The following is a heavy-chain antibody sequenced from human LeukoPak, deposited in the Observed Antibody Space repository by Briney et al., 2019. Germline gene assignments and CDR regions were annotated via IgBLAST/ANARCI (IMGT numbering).Heavy chain of an antibody. CDR2: ISYDGSNK. CDR3: ARDNYGMDV. J-gene: IGHJ6*02. CDR1: GISFSTYA. Sequence: GGSLRLSCAASGISFSTYAMHWVRQAPGKGLEWVAVISYDGSNKYYADSVRGRFTISRDNSKNTHYLQMNGLRAEDTAVYYCARDNYGMDVWGQGTTVTVSS. V-gene: IGHV3-30-3*01.